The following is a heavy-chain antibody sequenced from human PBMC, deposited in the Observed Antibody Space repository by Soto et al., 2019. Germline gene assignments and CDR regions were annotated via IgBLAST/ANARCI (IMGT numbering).Heavy chain of an antibody. J-gene: IGHJ4*02. CDR2: INAGNGNK. CDR1: GYTFTSYA. V-gene: IGHV1-3*01. CDR3: ARGTVTTHFDY. Sequence: ASVKVSCKASGYTFTSYAMHWVRQAPGQRLEWMGWINAGNGNKKYSQKFQGRVTITRGTSASTAYMELSNLRSEDTAVYYCARGTVTTHFDYWGQGTLVTVSS. D-gene: IGHD4-4*01.